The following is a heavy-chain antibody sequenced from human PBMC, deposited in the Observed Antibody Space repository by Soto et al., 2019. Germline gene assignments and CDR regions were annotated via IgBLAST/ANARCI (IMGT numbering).Heavy chain of an antibody. D-gene: IGHD5-12*01. CDR3: ARSGYGGYDSDYYYYYGMDV. CDR1: GGTFSSYA. J-gene: IGHJ6*02. Sequence: QVQLVQSGAEVKKPGSSVKVSCKASGGTFSSYAISWVRQAPGQGLEWMGGIIPIFGTANYAQKFQGRVTITADESTSTAYMELSSLRSEDTAVYYCARSGYGGYDSDYYYYYGMDVWGQGTTVTVSS. CDR2: IIPIFGTA. V-gene: IGHV1-69*12.